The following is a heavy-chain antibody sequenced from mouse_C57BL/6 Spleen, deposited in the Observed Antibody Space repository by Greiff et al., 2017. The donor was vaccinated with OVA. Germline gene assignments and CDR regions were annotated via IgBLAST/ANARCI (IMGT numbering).Heavy chain of an antibody. Sequence: QVQLQQPGAELVKPGASVKMSCKASGYTFTSYWITWVKQRPGQGLEWIGDIYPGSGSTNDNEKFKSKATLTVDTSSSTAYMQLSSLTSEYSAVYYCARFSGYSNFDYWGQGTTLTVSS. V-gene: IGHV1-55*01. CDR2: IYPGSGST. CDR3: ARFSGYSNFDY. CDR1: GYTFTSYW. J-gene: IGHJ2*01. D-gene: IGHD2-5*01.